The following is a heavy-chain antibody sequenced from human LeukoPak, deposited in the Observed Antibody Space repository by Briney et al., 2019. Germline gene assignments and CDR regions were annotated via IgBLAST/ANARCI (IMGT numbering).Heavy chain of an antibody. V-gene: IGHV4-39*06. CDR1: GGSISSSSYY. CDR2: IYYSGST. Sequence: KPSETLSLTCTVSGGSISSSSYYWGWIRQPPGKGLEWIGSIYYSGSTYYNPSLKSRVTISVDTSKNQFPLKLSSVTAADTAVYYCARSEGGYSYGPTIDYWGQGTLVTVSS. J-gene: IGHJ4*02. D-gene: IGHD5-18*01. CDR3: ARSEGGYSYGPTIDY.